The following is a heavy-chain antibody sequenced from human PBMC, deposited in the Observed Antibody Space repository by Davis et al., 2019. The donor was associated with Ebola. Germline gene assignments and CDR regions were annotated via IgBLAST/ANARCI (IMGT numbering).Heavy chain of an antibody. D-gene: IGHD6-19*01. J-gene: IGHJ4*02. CDR1: GGSFSGYY. CDR2: INHSGST. V-gene: IGHV4-34*01. Sequence: SQTPSLTCAVYGGSFSGYYWSWIRQPPGKGLEWIGEINHSGSTNYNPSLKSRVTISVDTSKNQFSLKLSSVTAADTAVYYCARLRRHIAVAGIPDYWGQGTLVTVSS. CDR3: ARLRRHIAVAGIPDY.